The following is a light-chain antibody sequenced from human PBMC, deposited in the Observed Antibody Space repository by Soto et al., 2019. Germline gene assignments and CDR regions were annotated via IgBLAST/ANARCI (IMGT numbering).Light chain of an antibody. CDR2: EVS. CDR1: SSDVGGYNY. CDR3: SSYTSSSTLFV. Sequence: QSALTQPASVSGSPGQSITISCTGTSSDVGGYNYVSWYQQHPGKAPELMIYEVSNRPSGVSNRFSGSKSGNTASLTISGLQAEDEADYYCSSYTSSSTLFVFGGGTKLTVL. V-gene: IGLV2-14*01. J-gene: IGLJ2*01.